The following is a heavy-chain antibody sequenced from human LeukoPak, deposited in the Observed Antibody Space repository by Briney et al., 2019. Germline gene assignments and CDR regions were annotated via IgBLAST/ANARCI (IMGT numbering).Heavy chain of an antibody. V-gene: IGHV3-23*01. J-gene: IGHJ6*03. Sequence: GGSLRLACAASGFALSNLAMSCVRQAPGKGREWVSAMRGSGDGTYYAGSVKGRFTISKDNSKNTLYLQMNSLRAEDTAVYYCAKMMGQRLYDYCMDVWGKGNTVTVSS. CDR2: MRGSGDGT. CDR3: AKMMGQRLYDYCMDV. CDR1: GFALSNLA. D-gene: IGHD3-16*01.